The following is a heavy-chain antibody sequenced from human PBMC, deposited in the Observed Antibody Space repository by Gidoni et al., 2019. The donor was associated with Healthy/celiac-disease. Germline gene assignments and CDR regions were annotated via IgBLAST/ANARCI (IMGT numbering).Heavy chain of an antibody. Sequence: QVQLVESGGGVVQPGRSLRLSCAASGFTFSSYGMHWVRQAPGKGLEWVAVIWYDGSNKYYADSVKGRFTISRDNSKNTLYLQMNSLRAEDTAVYYCARDVLGELGQGYGMDVWGQGTTVTVSS. V-gene: IGHV3-33*01. CDR3: ARDVLGELGQGYGMDV. J-gene: IGHJ6*02. CDR1: GFTFSSYG. CDR2: IWYDGSNK. D-gene: IGHD7-27*01.